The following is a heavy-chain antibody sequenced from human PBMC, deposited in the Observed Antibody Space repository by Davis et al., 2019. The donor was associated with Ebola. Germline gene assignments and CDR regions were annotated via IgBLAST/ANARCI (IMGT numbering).Heavy chain of an antibody. J-gene: IGHJ3*01. V-gene: IGHV3-48*02. Sequence: GGSLRLSCAASGFTFSTYAMNWVRQAPGKGLEWVSYMSHSSNTIYYADSVKGRFTISRDNAKNSLFLQMNNLRDEDTAVYYCVRRRDIVVVTATPCFGFWGQGTMVTVSS. CDR2: MSHSSNTI. CDR1: GFTFSTYA. CDR3: VRRRDIVVVTATPCFGF. D-gene: IGHD2-21*02.